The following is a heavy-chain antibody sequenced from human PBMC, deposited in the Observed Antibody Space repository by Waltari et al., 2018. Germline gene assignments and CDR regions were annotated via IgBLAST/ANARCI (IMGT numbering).Heavy chain of an antibody. J-gene: IGHJ4*02. CDR2: IKHSGIT. D-gene: IGHD6-19*01. V-gene: IGHV4-34*01. Sequence: QVQLQQWGAGLLKPSETLSLTCAVYGGSFGGYYWSWIRQPPGKGLEWSGEIKHSGITNHNPSLNRRVTISVDTSKNQFSLKLSSVTAADTAVYYCARGWYSSGWYGDYWGQGTLVTVSS. CDR3: ARGWYSSGWYGDY. CDR1: GGSFGGYY.